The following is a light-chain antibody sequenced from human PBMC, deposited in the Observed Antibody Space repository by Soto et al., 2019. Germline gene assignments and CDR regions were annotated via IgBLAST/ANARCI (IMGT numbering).Light chain of an antibody. CDR3: QQYSDWPPYTYT. CDR2: DAS. Sequence: EIVMTQSPATLSVSPGERATLSCRASQSVSSNLAWYQQKPGQAPRLLIYDASTRATGIPARFSGSGSGTEFTLTISSLQSEDFAVYHCQQYSDWPPYTYTFGQGTKLEIK. V-gene: IGKV3-15*01. CDR1: QSVSSN. J-gene: IGKJ2*01.